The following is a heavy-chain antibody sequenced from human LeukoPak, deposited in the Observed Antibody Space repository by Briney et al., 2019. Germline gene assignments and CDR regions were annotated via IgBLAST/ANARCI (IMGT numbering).Heavy chain of an antibody. CDR1: GFTFSSYG. CDR2: ISFDGSNK. V-gene: IGHV3-30*03. CDR3: AIQAGDFDY. Sequence: GRSLRLSCAASGFTFSSYGMHGVRQAPGKGLEWVAVISFDGSNKYYADFVKGRFTISRDNSKNTLYLQMNSLRAEDTAVYYCAIQAGDFDYWGQGTLVTVSS. D-gene: IGHD4-17*01. J-gene: IGHJ4*02.